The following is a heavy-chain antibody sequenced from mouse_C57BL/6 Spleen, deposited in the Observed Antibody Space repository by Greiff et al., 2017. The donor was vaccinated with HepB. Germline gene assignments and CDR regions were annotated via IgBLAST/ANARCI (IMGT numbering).Heavy chain of an antibody. D-gene: IGHD1-1*01. Sequence: VQLQQPGAELVRPGSSVKLSCKASGYTFTSYWMHWVKQRPIQGLEWIGNIDPSDSETHYNQKFKDKATLTVDKSSSTAYMQLSSLTSEDSAVYYCAREGFYGTTFDVWGTGTTVTVSS. CDR2: IDPSDSET. J-gene: IGHJ1*03. V-gene: IGHV1-52*01. CDR3: AREGFYGTTFDV. CDR1: GYTFTSYW.